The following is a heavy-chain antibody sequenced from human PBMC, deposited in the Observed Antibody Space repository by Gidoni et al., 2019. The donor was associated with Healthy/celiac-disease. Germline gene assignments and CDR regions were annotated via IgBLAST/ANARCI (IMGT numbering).Heavy chain of an antibody. CDR3: ARDITGTVPFDY. V-gene: IGHV1-46*01. Sequence: QVQLVQSGAEVKKPGASVKVSCKASGYPFTSYYMPWVRQAPGQGLEWMGRINPSGGSTSYAQKLQGRVTMTRDTSTSTVYMELSSLRSEDTAVYYCARDITGTVPFDYWGQGTLVTVSS. CDR1: GYPFTSYY. D-gene: IGHD1-20*01. J-gene: IGHJ4*02. CDR2: INPSGGST.